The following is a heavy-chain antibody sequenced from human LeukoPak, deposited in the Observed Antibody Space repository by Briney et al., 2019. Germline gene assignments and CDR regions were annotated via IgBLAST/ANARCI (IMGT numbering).Heavy chain of an antibody. V-gene: IGHV1-8*01. CDR1: GYTFTSYD. CDR3: AAPLSGLWGDYQSDY. J-gene: IGHJ4*02. D-gene: IGHD4-17*01. Sequence: ASVKVSCKASGYTFTSYDINWVRQATGQGIEWMGWMNPNSGNTGYAQKFQGRVTMTRNTSISTAYMEPSSLRSEDTAVYYCAAPLSGLWGDYQSDYWGQGTLVTVSS. CDR2: MNPNSGNT.